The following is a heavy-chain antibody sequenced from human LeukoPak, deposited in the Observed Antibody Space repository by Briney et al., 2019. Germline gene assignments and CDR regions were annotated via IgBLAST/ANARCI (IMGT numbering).Heavy chain of an antibody. J-gene: IGHJ4*02. CDR2: IYYSGST. D-gene: IGHD2-21*02. V-gene: IGHV4-31*03. CDR3: ARARAPATAPFDY. CDR1: GGSISSGGYY. Sequence: PSETLSLTCTVSGGSISSGGYYWSWTRQHAGKGLEWIGYIYYSGSTYYNPSLKSRVTISVDTSKNQFSLKLSSVTAADTAVYYCARARAPATAPFDYWGQGTLVTVSS.